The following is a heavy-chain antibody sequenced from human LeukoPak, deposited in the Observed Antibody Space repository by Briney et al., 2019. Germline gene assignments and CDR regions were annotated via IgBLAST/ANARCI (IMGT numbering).Heavy chain of an antibody. D-gene: IGHD2-8*02. J-gene: IGHJ1*01. Sequence: SQTLSLTCAISGDSVSSNSAAWNWVRLSPSRGLEWLGRTYYRSKWYSHYSVSVKSRININPDTSRNQFSLQLNSVTPEDTAVYYCARGPGYFQHWGQGTLVTVPS. CDR2: TYYRSKWYS. CDR1: GDSVSSNSAA. V-gene: IGHV6-1*01. CDR3: ARGPGYFQH.